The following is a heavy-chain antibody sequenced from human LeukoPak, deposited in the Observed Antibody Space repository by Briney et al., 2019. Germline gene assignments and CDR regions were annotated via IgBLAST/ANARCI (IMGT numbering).Heavy chain of an antibody. J-gene: IGHJ4*02. CDR3: ARDSWVGQQHLALDY. V-gene: IGHV1-69*04. D-gene: IGHD6-13*01. Sequence: SVKVSCKASGGTFSSYAISWVRQAPGQGLEWMGRIIPILGIANYAQKFQGRVTITADKSTSTAYMELSSLRSEDTAVYYCARDSWVGQQHLALDYWGQGSLVTVTS. CDR2: IIPILGIA. CDR1: GGTFSSYA.